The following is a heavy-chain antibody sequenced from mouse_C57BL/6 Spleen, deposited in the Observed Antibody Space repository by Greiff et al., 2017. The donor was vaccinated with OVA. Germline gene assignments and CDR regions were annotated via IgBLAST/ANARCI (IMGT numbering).Heavy chain of an antibody. J-gene: IGHJ4*01. D-gene: IGHD1-1*01. CDR1: GYSITSGYD. V-gene: IGHV3-1*01. Sequence: EVKLQESGPGMVKPSQSLSLTCTVTGYSITSGYDWHWIRHFPGNKLEWMGYISYSGSTNYNPSLKSRISITHDTSKNHFFLKLNSVTTEDTATYYCARDYGSSYGYAMDYWGQGTSVTVSS. CDR2: ISYSGST. CDR3: ARDYGSSYGYAMDY.